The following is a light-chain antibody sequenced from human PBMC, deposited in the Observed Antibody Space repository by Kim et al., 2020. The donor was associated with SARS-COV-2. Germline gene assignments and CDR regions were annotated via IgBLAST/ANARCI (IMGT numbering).Light chain of an antibody. CDR1: SLRTYY. J-gene: IGLJ2*01. Sequence: LGQTVRITCQGDSLRTYYASWYQQKPGQAPRVVIYGKNNRPSGIPDRFSGSSSGNTASLTVTGAQAVDEADYYCNSRDNSGDHVVFGGGTQLTVL. CDR2: GKN. V-gene: IGLV3-19*01. CDR3: NSRDNSGDHVV.